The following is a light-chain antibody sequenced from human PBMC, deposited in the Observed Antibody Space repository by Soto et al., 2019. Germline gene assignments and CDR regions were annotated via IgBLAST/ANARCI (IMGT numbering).Light chain of an antibody. V-gene: IGLV2-23*02. J-gene: IGLJ1*01. CDR3: CSYGGATSFHV. Sequence: QSVLTQPASVSGSPGQSIAISCTGTSSDVGSYNLVSWYQQLPGKAPKLIISEVNKRPSGVSDRFSGSKSGNTASLTISELQAEDEADYNSCSYGGATSFHVFGTVTKVTDL. CDR1: SSDVGSYNL. CDR2: EVN.